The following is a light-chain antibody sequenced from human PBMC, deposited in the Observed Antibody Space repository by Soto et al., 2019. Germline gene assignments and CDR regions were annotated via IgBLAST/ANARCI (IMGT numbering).Light chain of an antibody. J-gene: IGKJ4*01. Sequence: EIVMTQSPATLSVSPVERATLYCRASQSVSSNLAWYQQKPGQAPRLLIYATSSRAPGIPDRFSGSGSGTDFTLTISRLEPEDFAVYYCQQFGSSPLTFGGGTKVDIK. V-gene: IGKV3-20*01. CDR2: ATS. CDR3: QQFGSSPLT. CDR1: QSVSSN.